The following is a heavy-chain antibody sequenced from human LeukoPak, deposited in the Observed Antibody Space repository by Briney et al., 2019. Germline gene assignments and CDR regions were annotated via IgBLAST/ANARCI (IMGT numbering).Heavy chain of an antibody. CDR2: INPSGGST. J-gene: IGHJ6*02. CDR1: GYTYTTYY. D-gene: IGHD3-10*01. Sequence: GASVKVSCKASGYTYTTYYMHWVRQAPGQGLEWMGIINPSGGSTTYAQKFQGRVTITRDTSMSTAYMEVSSLRSEDTAVYYCARDRHGSGTYNYCGMDVWGQGTTVTVSS. CDR3: ARDRHGSGTYNYCGMDV. V-gene: IGHV1-46*01.